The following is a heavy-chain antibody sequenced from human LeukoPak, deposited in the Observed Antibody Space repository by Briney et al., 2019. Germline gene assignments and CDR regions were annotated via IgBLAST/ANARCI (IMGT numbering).Heavy chain of an antibody. V-gene: IGHV4-39*07. J-gene: IGHJ4*02. D-gene: IGHD6-13*01. CDR1: GGSISSSSYY. CDR2: IYYSGST. CDR3: ARKIAAADY. Sequence: PSETLSLTCTVSGGSISSSSYYWGWIRQPPGTGLEWLGSIYYSGSTYYNPSLKSRVTISVDTSKNQFSLKLSSVTAADTAVYYCARKIAAADYWGQGTLVTVSS.